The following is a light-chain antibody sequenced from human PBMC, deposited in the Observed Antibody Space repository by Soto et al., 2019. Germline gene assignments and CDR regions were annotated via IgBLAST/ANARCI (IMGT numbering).Light chain of an antibody. J-gene: IGKJ1*01. CDR2: LAT. CDR3: LQHYAYPWT. V-gene: IGKV1-17*03. CDR1: QDISRF. Sequence: DIQMTQSPSAVSASVGDRVTITCRASQDISRFLAWFQQNPGKVPKRLVYLATSLQSGAPSRFSGSGSGTEFNFTISSLQPEDFATDYCLQHYAYPWTFGQGTKVDIK.